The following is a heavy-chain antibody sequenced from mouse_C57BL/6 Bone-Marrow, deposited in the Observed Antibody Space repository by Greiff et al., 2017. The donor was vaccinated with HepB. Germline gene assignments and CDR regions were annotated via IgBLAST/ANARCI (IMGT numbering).Heavy chain of an antibody. V-gene: IGHV7-3*01. J-gene: IGHJ3*01. Sequence: EVQLVESGGGLVQPGGSLSLSCAASGFTFTDYYMSWVRQPPGKALEWFGFIRNKANGYTTEYSASVKGRFTISRDNSQSILSLQMNALRAEDSATYYCASYGSIYSWFAYWGQGTLVTVSA. CDR2: IRNKANGYTT. CDR1: GFTFTDYY. D-gene: IGHD1-1*01. CDR3: ASYGSIYSWFAY.